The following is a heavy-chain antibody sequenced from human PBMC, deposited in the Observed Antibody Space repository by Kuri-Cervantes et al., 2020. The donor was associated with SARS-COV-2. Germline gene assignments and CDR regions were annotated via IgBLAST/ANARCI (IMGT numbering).Heavy chain of an antibody. J-gene: IGHJ4*02. V-gene: IGHV4-39*01. CDR2: IYYSGST. CDR3: ARHPPYYYDSSGYFV. D-gene: IGHD3-22*01. CDR1: GGSFSSYY. Sequence: SETLSLTCAVYGGSFSSYYWGWIRQPPGKGLEWIGSIYYSGSTYYNPSLKSRVTISVDTSKNQFSLKLSSVTAADTAVYYCARHPPYYYDSSGYFVWGQGTLVNGAS.